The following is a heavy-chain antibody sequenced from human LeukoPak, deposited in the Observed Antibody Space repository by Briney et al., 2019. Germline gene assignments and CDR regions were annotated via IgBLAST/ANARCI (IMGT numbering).Heavy chain of an antibody. CDR1: GFTFSSYS. J-gene: IGHJ6*02. CDR3: ARGAVAGRDYYGMDV. CDR2: ISSSSSYI. D-gene: IGHD6-19*01. V-gene: IGHV3-21*01. Sequence: PGGSLRLSCAASGFTFSSYSMNWVRQAPGKGLEWVSSISSSSSYIYYADSVKGRFTISRDNAKNSLYLQMNSLRAEDTAVYYCARGAVAGRDYYGMDVWGQGTTVTVSS.